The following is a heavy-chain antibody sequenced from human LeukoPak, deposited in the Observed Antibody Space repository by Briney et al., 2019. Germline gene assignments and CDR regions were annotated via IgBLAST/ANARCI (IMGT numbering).Heavy chain of an antibody. CDR2: INHSGST. V-gene: IGHV4-34*01. J-gene: IGHJ4*02. Sequence: SETLSLTCAVYGGSFSGYYWSWTRQPPGKGLEWIGEINHSGSTNYNPSLKSRVTTSVDTSKNQFSLKLSYVTAADTAVYYCARAKPTYCSSTSCPYDKGDYWGQGTLVTVSS. CDR1: GGSFSGYY. D-gene: IGHD2-2*01. CDR3: ARAKPTYCSSTSCPYDKGDY.